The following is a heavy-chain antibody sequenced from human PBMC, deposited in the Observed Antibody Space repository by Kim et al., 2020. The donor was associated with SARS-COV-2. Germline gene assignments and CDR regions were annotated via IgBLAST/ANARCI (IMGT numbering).Heavy chain of an antibody. V-gene: IGHV3-30*18. J-gene: IGHJ4*02. CDR1: GFTFSSYG. CDR2: ISYDGSNK. D-gene: IGHD4-4*01. CDR3: AKDRGLQFDY. Sequence: GGSMRLSCAASGFTFSSYGMHWVRQAPGKGLEWVAVISYDGSNKYYADSVKGRFTISRDNSKNTLYLQMNSLRAEDTAVYYCAKDRGLQFDYWGQGTLVTVSS.